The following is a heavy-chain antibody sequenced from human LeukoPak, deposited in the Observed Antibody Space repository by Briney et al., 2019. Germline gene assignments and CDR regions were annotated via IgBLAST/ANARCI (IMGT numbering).Heavy chain of an antibody. Sequence: PSETLSLTCTVSGGSISSGGYYWSWIRHHPGKGLEWIGYIYYSGSTYYNPSLKGRVTISVDTSKNQFSLKLSSVTAADTAVYYCARDYGSGDGTDAFDIWGQGTMVTVSS. J-gene: IGHJ3*02. CDR1: GGSISSGGYY. CDR2: IYYSGST. D-gene: IGHD3-10*01. CDR3: ARDYGSGDGTDAFDI. V-gene: IGHV4-31*03.